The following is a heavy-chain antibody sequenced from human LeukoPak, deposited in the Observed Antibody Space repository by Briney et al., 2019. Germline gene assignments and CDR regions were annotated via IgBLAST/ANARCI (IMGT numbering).Heavy chain of an antibody. CDR1: GGSISSYY. J-gene: IGHJ4*02. CDR2: IYYSGST. D-gene: IGHD3-10*01. CDR3: ARESWRFGYFDY. Sequence: PSETLSLTCTVFGGSISSYYWSWIRQPPGKGLEWIGYIYYSGSTNYNPSLKSRVTISVDTSKNQFSLKLSSVTAADTAVYYCARESWRFGYFDYWGQGTLVTVSS. V-gene: IGHV4-59*01.